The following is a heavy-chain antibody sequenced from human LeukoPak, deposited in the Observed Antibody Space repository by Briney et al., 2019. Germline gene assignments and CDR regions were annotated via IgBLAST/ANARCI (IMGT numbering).Heavy chain of an antibody. CDR2: VIPIFGTA. CDR1: GGTFSSYA. J-gene: IGHJ4*02. D-gene: IGHD2-15*01. CDR3: AGCSGGSCYPNFDY. V-gene: IGHV1-69*13. Sequence: SVKVSCKASGGTFSSYAISWVRQAPGQGLGWMGGVIPIFGTANYAQKFQGRVTITADESTSTAYMELSSLRSEDTAVYYGAGCSGGSCYPNFDYWGQGTLVTVSS.